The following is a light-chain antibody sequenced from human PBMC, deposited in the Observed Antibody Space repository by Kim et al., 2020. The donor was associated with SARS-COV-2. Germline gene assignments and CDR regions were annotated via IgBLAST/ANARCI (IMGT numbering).Light chain of an antibody. J-gene: IGLJ3*02. CDR2: QDS. V-gene: IGLV3-1*01. CDR1: KLGDKY. Sequence: VSPGQTASINCSGDKLGDKYACWYQQKPGQSPVLVIYQDSKRPSGIPERFSGSNSGNTATLTISGTQAMDEADYYCQAWDSSTGGVFGGGTKLTVL. CDR3: QAWDSSTGGV.